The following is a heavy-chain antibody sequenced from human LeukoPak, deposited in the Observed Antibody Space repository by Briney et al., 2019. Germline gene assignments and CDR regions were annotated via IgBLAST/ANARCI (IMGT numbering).Heavy chain of an antibody. CDR2: FSGSGGST. CDR3: SKPRSAESPFDY. CDR1: GFTFSSYA. V-gene: IGHV3-23*01. J-gene: IGHJ4*02. Sequence: GGSLRLSCAASGFTFSSYAMSWVRQAPGKGLEWVSGFSGSGGSTYYADSVQGRFTISRDNSKNTLYLQMNSLRAEDTPVYYCSKPRSAESPFDYWGQGTLVTVSS. D-gene: IGHD3-3*01.